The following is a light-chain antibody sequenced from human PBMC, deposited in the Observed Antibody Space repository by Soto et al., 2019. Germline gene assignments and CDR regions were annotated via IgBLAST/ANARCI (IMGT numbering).Light chain of an antibody. CDR3: QQYGSSRWT. J-gene: IGKJ1*01. CDR2: GAS. Sequence: EIVLTQSPGTLSLSPGERATLSCRASQSVSSSYLAWYQQNRGQAPRLLIYGASSRAPGIPDRFGGSGSGTDFTLTISRLEPEDVAVYYCQQYGSSRWTLGQGTKVEIK. V-gene: IGKV3-20*01. CDR1: QSVSSSY.